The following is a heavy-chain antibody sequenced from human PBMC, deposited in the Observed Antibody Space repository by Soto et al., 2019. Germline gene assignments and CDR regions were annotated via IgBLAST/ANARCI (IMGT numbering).Heavy chain of an antibody. V-gene: IGHV1-69*16. CDR2: IIPILETP. CDR3: ARERGGSFSS. J-gene: IGHJ5*02. Sequence: QVQLVQSGAEVKKPGASVKVSCKASGGTFSTYTINWVRQAPGQGPEWMGGIIPILETPNYAQKFQGRVTITADESTTTAHMELSSLRSADTAIYYCARERGGSFSSWGQGTLVTVSS. D-gene: IGHD1-26*01. CDR1: GGTFSTYT.